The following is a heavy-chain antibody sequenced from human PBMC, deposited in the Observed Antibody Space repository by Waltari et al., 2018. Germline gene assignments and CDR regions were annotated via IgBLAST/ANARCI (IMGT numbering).Heavy chain of an antibody. CDR3: AGDPRTYASGEGCFDP. CDR2: MYHSGRA. D-gene: IGHD3-10*01. V-gene: IGHV4-4*02. Sequence: QVQLEESGPGLVKPSGTLSLTCDVSGGSISSDNWWSWVRQPPGKGLEWIGEMYHSGRANSNPSLKSRVTISVYKSKNQFSLKVIPVTAADTAVYYCAGDPRTYASGEGCFDPWGQGTLVTVSS. J-gene: IGHJ5*02. CDR1: GGSISSDNW.